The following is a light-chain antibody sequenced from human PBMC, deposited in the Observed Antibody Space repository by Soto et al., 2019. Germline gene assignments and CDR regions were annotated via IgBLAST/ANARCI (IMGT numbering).Light chain of an antibody. V-gene: IGKV3D-15*01. J-gene: IGKJ4*01. Sequence: EIVMTQSPATLSVSPGARATLSCRASQSVSGNLAWYQQKPGQAPRLLIYGASTRATGIPARFSVIVSGTELTINISSLQSEDGEVYDGQQYNNWPLTFGGGTKVDIK. CDR3: QQYNNWPLT. CDR2: GAS. CDR1: QSVSGN.